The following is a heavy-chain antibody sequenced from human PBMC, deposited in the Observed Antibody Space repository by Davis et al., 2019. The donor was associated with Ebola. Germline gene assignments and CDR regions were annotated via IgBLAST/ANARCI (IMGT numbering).Heavy chain of an antibody. CDR1: GGTFSSYA. V-gene: IGHV1-69*13. D-gene: IGHD3-10*01. CDR2: IIPIFNTT. J-gene: IGHJ6*02. Sequence: AASVKVSCKASGGTFSSYAISWVRQAPGQGLEWMGGIIPIFNTTNYAQKFRDRVTLTADESATTAYMELSSLRSEDTAVYYCARARVARAGPTPLVQGVISYYYYGLDVWGQGTTVTVSS. CDR3: ARARVARAGPTPLVQGVISYYYYGLDV.